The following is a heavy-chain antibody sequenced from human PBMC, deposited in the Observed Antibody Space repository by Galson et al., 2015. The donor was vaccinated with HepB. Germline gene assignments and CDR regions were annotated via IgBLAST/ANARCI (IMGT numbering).Heavy chain of an antibody. CDR2: IYYSGTT. D-gene: IGHD3-10*02. CDR1: GYSISRSNW. V-gene: IGHV4-28*01. Sequence: SETLSLTCAVSGYSISRSNWWGWIRQTPGKGLEWIGYIYYSGTTYYNPSLKSRVTVSMDTSKNQFSLKLRPVTAADTAVYYCTGKSGHYVDFWGQGTLVTVSS. J-gene: IGHJ4*02. CDR3: TGKSGHYVDF.